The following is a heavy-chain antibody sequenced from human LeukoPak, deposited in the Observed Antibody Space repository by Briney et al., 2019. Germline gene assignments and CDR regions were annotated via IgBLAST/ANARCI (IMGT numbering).Heavy chain of an antibody. CDR3: AKAYTYYDFWSGCD. Sequence: GGSLRLSCAASGFTFSSYGMHWVRQAPGKGLEWVAFIRYDGSNKYYADSVKGRFTISRDNSKNTLYLQMNSLRAEDTAVYYCAKAYTYYDFWSGCDWGQGTLVTVSS. V-gene: IGHV3-30*02. D-gene: IGHD3-3*01. CDR2: IRYDGSNK. J-gene: IGHJ4*02. CDR1: GFTFSSYG.